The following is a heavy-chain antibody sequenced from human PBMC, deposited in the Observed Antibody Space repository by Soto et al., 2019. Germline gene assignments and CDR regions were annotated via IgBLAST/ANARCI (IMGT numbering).Heavy chain of an antibody. Sequence: ASVKVSCKASGYTFFTYDISWLRQAPGQGLEWMGWISTYSGDTKYAQKFQGRVTMTTDTSTTTAYLELRSLRSDDTAVYYCARHHGPTTSENWFDPWGQGTLVTFS. CDR3: ARHHGPTTSENWFDP. CDR1: GYTFFTYD. J-gene: IGHJ5*02. CDR2: ISTYSGDT. V-gene: IGHV1-18*01. D-gene: IGHD5-12*01.